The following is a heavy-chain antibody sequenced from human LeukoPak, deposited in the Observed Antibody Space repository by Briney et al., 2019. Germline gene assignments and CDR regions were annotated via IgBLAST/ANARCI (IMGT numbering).Heavy chain of an antibody. CDR2: IHAGNGNT. CDR3: ARRSKGFYY. J-gene: IGHJ4*02. Sequence: GASVKVSFMASGYTFTSYAMHWVRQARGQRLEWMGWIHAGNGNTKYSQKFQGRFTITRDTSASTAYMELSSLRSEDTAVYYCARRSKGFYYWGQGTLVTVSS. V-gene: IGHV1-3*01. CDR1: GYTFTSYA.